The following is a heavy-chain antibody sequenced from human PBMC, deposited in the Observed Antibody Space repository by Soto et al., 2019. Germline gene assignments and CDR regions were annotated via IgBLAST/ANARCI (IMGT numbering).Heavy chain of an antibody. CDR3: ARGGREVPRIPYDT. Sequence: RASVKVSCKASGYTFTDYYLHWVRQAPGQGLEWMGWINPNVGGTNYARKFQGRLTMTRDTSISTVYMQLTRLGPNDTTIYYCARGGREVPRIPYDTWGQGTLVTVSS. J-gene: IGHJ5*02. CDR2: INPNVGGT. CDR1: GYTFTDYY. V-gene: IGHV1-2*02. D-gene: IGHD3-16*01.